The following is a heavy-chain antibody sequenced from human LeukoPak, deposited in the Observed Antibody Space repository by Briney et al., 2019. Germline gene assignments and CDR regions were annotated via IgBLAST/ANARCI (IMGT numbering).Heavy chain of an antibody. CDR1: GYTLTELS. CDR2: FDPEDGET. CDR3: GRHGGYTNGYLLKSHYQYYMDV. V-gene: IGHV1-24*01. Sequence: ASVKVSCKVSGYTLTELSMHWVRQAPGKGLEWMGSFDPEDGETIYAQKFQGRVTMTEDTSTDTAYMELSSLRSEDTAMYYCGRHGGYTNGYLLKSHYQYYMDVWGKGTTVTVSS. D-gene: IGHD5-18*01. J-gene: IGHJ6*03.